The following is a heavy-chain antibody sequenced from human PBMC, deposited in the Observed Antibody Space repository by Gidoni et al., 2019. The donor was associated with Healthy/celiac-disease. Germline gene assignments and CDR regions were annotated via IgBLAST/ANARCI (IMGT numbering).Heavy chain of an antibody. V-gene: IGHV3-74*01. J-gene: IGHJ4*02. CDR3: ARDVEHSSTSFDY. Sequence: EVELVESGGGLVQPGGSLRLSCAASGCSFSRYWMHWVRQAPGKGLVWVSRINSDGSSTSYADSVKGRFTISRDNAKNTLYLQMNSLRAEDAALYYCARDVEHSSTSFDYWGQGTLVTVSS. D-gene: IGHD2-2*01. CDR2: INSDGSST. CDR1: GCSFSRYW.